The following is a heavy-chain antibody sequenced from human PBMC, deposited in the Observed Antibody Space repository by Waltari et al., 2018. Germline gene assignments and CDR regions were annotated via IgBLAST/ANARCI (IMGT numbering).Heavy chain of an antibody. CDR2: ISGSGGRT. J-gene: IGHJ4*02. D-gene: IGHD6-19*01. CDR3: AKDPLLSSGWDY. Sequence: EVQLVESGGGLVQPGGSLRLSCAASGFTFSSYAMSWVRQAPGKGLEWVSAISGSGGRTYYADSVKCRFTISRDNSKNTLYLQMNSLRAEDTAVYYCAKDPLLSSGWDYWGQGTLVTVSS. V-gene: IGHV3-23*04. CDR1: GFTFSSYA.